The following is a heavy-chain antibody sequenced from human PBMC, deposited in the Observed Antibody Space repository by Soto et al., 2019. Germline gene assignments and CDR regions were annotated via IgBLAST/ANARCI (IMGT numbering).Heavy chain of an antibody. J-gene: IGHJ4*02. CDR3: AHRVLRTVFGLVTTTAIYFDF. CDR2: IYWDDDK. Sequence: QITLNESGPTQVKPRQTLTLTCTFSGVSLTTSGVGVGWILQSPGKAPEWLALIYWDDDKRYSPSLKSRLTITKDTTKNQVVLTMADLDPADTATYYCAHRVLRTVFGLVTTTAIYFDFWGQGTPVAVSS. D-gene: IGHD3-3*01. V-gene: IGHV2-5*02. CDR1: GVSLTTSGVG.